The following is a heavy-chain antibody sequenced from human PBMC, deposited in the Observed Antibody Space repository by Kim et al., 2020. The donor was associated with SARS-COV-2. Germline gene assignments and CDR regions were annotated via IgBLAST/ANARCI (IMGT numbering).Heavy chain of an antibody. Sequence: ASVKVSCKASGYTFTSYYMHWVRQAPGQGLDWMGIINPSGGSTSYAQKFQGRVTMTRDTSTSTVYMELSSLRSEDTAVYYCSSDMYYYGSGSKAAFDIWGAGTMVTVSS. CDR1: GYTFTSYY. J-gene: IGHJ3*02. CDR2: INPSGGST. V-gene: IGHV1-46*01. CDR3: SSDMYYYGSGSKAAFDI. D-gene: IGHD3-10*01.